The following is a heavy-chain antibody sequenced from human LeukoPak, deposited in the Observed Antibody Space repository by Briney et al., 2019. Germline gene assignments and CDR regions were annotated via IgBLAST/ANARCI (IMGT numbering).Heavy chain of an antibody. D-gene: IGHD3-22*01. Sequence: GTSVKVSCKASGYTFTNYYMHWVRQAPRQGLEWMGIIHPSGDSTSYAQKFQGRVTMTRDMSTSTVYMELSSLRSEDTAVYYCARRYYDSSGWDAFDIWGQGTMVTVSS. CDR3: ARRYYDSSGWDAFDI. CDR2: IHPSGDST. V-gene: IGHV1-46*01. CDR1: GYTFTNYY. J-gene: IGHJ3*02.